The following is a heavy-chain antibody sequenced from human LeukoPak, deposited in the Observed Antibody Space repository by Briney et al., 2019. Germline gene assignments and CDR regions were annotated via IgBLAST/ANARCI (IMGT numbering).Heavy chain of an antibody. CDR2: IIPIFGTA. V-gene: IGHV1-69*05. CDR3: ARTRGYSGYDLSY. CDR1: GYTFTSYD. D-gene: IGHD5-12*01. Sequence: ASVKVSCKASGYTFTSYDINWVRQAPGQGLEWMGRIIPIFGTANYAQKFQGRATITTDESTSTAYMELSSLRSEDTAVYYCARTRGYSGYDLSYWGQGTLVTVSS. J-gene: IGHJ4*02.